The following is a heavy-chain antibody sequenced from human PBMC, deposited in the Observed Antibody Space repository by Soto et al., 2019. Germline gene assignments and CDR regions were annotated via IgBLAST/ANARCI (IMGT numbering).Heavy chain of an antibody. CDR2: IHPSGGGT. Sequence: APGQPLEWMGVIHPSGGGTTYAQKFLGRVTVTRDTSTTTVFMELSSLRSDDTAVYYCARGGHIAVVTASFDNWGQGTLVTVSS. CDR3: ARGGHIAVVTASFDN. J-gene: IGHJ4*02. V-gene: IGHV1-46*03. D-gene: IGHD2-21*02.